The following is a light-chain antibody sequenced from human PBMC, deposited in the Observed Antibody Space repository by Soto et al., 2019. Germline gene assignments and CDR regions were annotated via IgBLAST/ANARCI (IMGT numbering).Light chain of an antibody. CDR1: QSILHISNNKNY. V-gene: IGKV4-1*01. CDR2: SAS. CDR3: QQYHSLPFT. Sequence: DIVMTQSPDSLAVSLGERATINCKSSQSILHISNNKNYLTWYQQKPGQPPKLLIYSASTRESGVPDRFSGSGSGTDFTLTISSLQAEDVAVYYCQQYHSLPFTFGGGTKVEIK. J-gene: IGKJ4*01.